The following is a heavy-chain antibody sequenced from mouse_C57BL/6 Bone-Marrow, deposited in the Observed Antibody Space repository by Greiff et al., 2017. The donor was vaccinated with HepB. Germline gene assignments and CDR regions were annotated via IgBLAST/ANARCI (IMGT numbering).Heavy chain of an antibody. CDR3: ARMNYGSPSWFAY. D-gene: IGHD1-1*01. V-gene: IGHV1-18*01. J-gene: IGHJ3*01. CDR2: INPNNGGT. CDR1: GYTFTDYN. Sequence: VQLQQSGPELVKPGASVKIPCKASGYTFTDYNMDWVKQSHGKSLEWIGDINPNNGGTIYNQKFKGKATLTVDKSSSTAYMELRSLTSEDTAVYYCARMNYGSPSWFAYWGQGTLVTVSA.